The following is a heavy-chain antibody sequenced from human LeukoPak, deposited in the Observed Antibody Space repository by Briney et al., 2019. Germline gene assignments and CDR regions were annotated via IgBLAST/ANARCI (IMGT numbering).Heavy chain of an antibody. J-gene: IGHJ4*02. CDR2: ITGSGGST. D-gene: IGHD3-10*01. Sequence: GGSLRLSCAASGFTFSDYYMSWVRQAPGKGLEWVSAITGSGGSTYYADSVKGRFTISRDNSKNTLYLQMNSLRAEDTAVYYCAKGDGSGSYYLYYFDYWGQGTLVTVSS. CDR1: GFTFSDYY. CDR3: AKGDGSGSYYLYYFDY. V-gene: IGHV3-23*01.